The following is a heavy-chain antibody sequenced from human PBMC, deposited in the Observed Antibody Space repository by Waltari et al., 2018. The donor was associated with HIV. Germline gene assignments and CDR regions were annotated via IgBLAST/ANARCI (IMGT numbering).Heavy chain of an antibody. CDR2: IIPLIGKP. V-gene: IGHV1-69*12. J-gene: IGHJ4*02. D-gene: IGHD4-17*01. CDR1: GVTSHTYP. CDR3: ARGKLMTTFDD. Sequence: QVQLLQSGAEVKKPGSSVKVSCKTSGVTSHTYPISWLRQAPGQGPEWMGGIIPLIGKPKYAQKFEGRITITADESTSTTYMEMSGLISEDTAMYFCARGKLMTTFDDWGQGTLVIVSS.